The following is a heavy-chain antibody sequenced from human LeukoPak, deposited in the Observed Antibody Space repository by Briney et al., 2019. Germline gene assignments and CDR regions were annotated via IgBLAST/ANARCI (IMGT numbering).Heavy chain of an antibody. CDR1: GYTFTSYG. Sequence: ASVKVSCKASGYTFTSYGISWVRQAPGQGLEWMGWISAYNGNTNYAQKLQGRVTMTTDTSTSTAYMELRSLRSDDTAVYYCARDLTDPADPRQNYFDYWGQGTLATVSS. CDR2: ISAYNGNT. D-gene: IGHD1-14*01. V-gene: IGHV1-18*01. CDR3: ARDLTDPADPRQNYFDY. J-gene: IGHJ4*02.